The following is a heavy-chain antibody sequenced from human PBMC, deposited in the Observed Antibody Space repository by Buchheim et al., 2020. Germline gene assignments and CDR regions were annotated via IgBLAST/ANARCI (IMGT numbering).Heavy chain of an antibody. CDR1: GYTFTSYY. D-gene: IGHD5-12*01. CDR2: INPSGGST. Sequence: QVQLVQSGAEVKKPGASVKVSCKASGYTFTSYYMHWVRQAPGQGLEWMGIINPSGGSTSYAQKFQGRVTMTRDTATSTVYMELSSLRSEDTAVYYCARRSIVATIEDPAFDYWGQGTL. V-gene: IGHV1-46*03. J-gene: IGHJ4*02. CDR3: ARRSIVATIEDPAFDY.